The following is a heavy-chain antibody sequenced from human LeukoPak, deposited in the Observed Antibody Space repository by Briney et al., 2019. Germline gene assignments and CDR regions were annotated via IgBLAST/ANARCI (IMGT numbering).Heavy chain of an antibody. CDR2: IYTSGST. D-gene: IGHD5-12*01. J-gene: IGHJ4*02. Sequence: SETLSLTCTVSGGSISSYYWSWIRQPPGKGLEWIGYIYTSGSTNYNPSLKSRVTISVDTPKNQFSLKLSSVTAADTAVYYCARQGYSGYEDWGQGTLVTVSS. CDR3: ARQGYSGYED. V-gene: IGHV4-4*09. CDR1: GGSISSYY.